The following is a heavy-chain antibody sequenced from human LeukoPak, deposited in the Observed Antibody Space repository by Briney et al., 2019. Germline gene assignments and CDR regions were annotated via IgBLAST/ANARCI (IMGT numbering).Heavy chain of an antibody. J-gene: IGHJ4*02. CDR3: ARRPQYCRGGACYD. Sequence: ASVKVSCKASGNTSTGYYMHWVRQAPGQGLEWMGWINPNSGGTNYAQKFQGRVTMTRDTSISSAYMELSRLRSDDTAVYYCARRPQYCRGGACYDWGQGTLVTVSS. D-gene: IGHD2-15*01. CDR2: INPNSGGT. CDR1: GNTSTGYY. V-gene: IGHV1-2*02.